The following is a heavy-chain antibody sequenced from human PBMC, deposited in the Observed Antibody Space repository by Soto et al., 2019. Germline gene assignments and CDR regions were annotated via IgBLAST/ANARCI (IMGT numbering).Heavy chain of an antibody. J-gene: IGHJ4*02. CDR2: IYYSGST. CDR3: ARVEGTRIVATNEYYFDY. V-gene: IGHV4-59*01. CDR1: GDSISSYS. Sequence: PSETLSLTCTVSGDSISSYSWSWIRQPPGKGLEWIGYIYYSGSTNYNPSLKSRVTISVDTSKNQFSLKLSSVTAADTAVYYCARVEGTRIVATNEYYFDYWGQGTLVTVSS. D-gene: IGHD5-12*01.